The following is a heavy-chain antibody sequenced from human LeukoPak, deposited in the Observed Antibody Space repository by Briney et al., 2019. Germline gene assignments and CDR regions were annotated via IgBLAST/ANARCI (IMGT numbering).Heavy chain of an antibody. V-gene: IGHV4-34*01. CDR3: ARGPIYDSSGYYYEGYYYFDY. Sequence: SETLSLTCTVYGGPFSDYYWTWIRQPPGMGLEWIGEINHRGATNYNPSLKSRVTMSVDTSNNQFSLKLSSVTAADTAVYYCARGPIYDSSGYYYEGYYYFDYWGQGTLVTVSS. D-gene: IGHD3-22*01. CDR2: INHRGAT. CDR1: GGPFSDYY. J-gene: IGHJ4*02.